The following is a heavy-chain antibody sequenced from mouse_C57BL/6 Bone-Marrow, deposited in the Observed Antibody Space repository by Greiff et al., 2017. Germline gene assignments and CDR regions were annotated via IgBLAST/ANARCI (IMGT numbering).Heavy chain of an antibody. CDR1: GYTFTDYA. Sequence: QVQLQQSGPELVRPGVSVKISCKGSGYTFTDYAMHWVKHSHAKSLEWIGVITTYSANTNFNQKFKGKATMTVDKSSTTAYLELARLTSEDSAIYYWARGLGLWYFDVWGAGTTVTVSS. CDR2: ITTYSANT. V-gene: IGHV1-67*01. D-gene: IGHD3-1*01. J-gene: IGHJ1*01. CDR3: ARGLGLWYFDV.